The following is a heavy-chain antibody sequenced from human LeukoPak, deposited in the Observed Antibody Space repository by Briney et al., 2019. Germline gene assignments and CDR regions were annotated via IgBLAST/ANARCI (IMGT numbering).Heavy chain of an antibody. CDR3: ARARGSLGESPYYFDY. D-gene: IGHD3-16*01. V-gene: IGHV3-66*01. CDR1: GFTVSSNY. Sequence: PGGSLRLSCAASGFTVSSNYMSWVRQAPGKGLEWVSVIYSGGSTYYADSVKGRFTISRDNSKNTLYLQMNSLRAEDTAVYYFARARGSLGESPYYFDYWGQRTLVTVSS. CDR2: IYSGGST. J-gene: IGHJ4*02.